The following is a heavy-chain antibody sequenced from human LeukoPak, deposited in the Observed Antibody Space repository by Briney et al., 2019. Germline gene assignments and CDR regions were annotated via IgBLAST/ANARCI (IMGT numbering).Heavy chain of an antibody. CDR2: IYWDDDK. V-gene: IGHV2-5*02. Sequence: SGPTLVKPTQTLTLTCTFSGFSLSTSGVGVGWIRQPPGKALEWLALIYWDDDKRYSPSLKSRLTITKDTSKNQVVLTMTNMDPVDTATYYCAHCRHHGDQHEHNWFDPWGQGTLVTVSS. CDR3: AHCRHHGDQHEHNWFDP. J-gene: IGHJ5*02. D-gene: IGHD4-17*01. CDR1: GFSLSTSGVG.